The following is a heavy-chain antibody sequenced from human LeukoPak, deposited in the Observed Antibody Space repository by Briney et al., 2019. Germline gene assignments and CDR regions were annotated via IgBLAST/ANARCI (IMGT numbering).Heavy chain of an antibody. J-gene: IGHJ4*02. V-gene: IGHV4-39*01. D-gene: IGHD6-6*01. Sequence: PSETLSLTCTVSGGSISNTNYYWGWIRQPPGKGLEWIGSIYYSGSIYYNPSLKSRVTISVDTSKNQFSLKLSSVTAADTAVYYCARSLDEMRYSSSAIDYWGQGTLVTVSS. CDR2: IYYSGSI. CDR1: GGSISNTNYY. CDR3: ARSLDEMRYSSSAIDY.